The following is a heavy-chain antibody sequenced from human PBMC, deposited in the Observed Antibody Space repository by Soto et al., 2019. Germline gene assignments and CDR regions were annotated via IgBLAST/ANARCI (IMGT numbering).Heavy chain of an antibody. D-gene: IGHD3-9*01. CDR1: GFTFSLSA. CDR3: AKGPEYDILTGCDH. CDR2: ISGGGGST. Sequence: EVQLLESGGGFVQPGESLRLSCAASGFTFSLSAMSWVRQAPGRGLEWVSSISGGGGSTEYAESVKGRFTISRDNSKDTVHLQMNSLRAEDTAIYYCAKGPEYDILTGCDHWGQGALVSVSS. J-gene: IGHJ1*01. V-gene: IGHV3-23*01.